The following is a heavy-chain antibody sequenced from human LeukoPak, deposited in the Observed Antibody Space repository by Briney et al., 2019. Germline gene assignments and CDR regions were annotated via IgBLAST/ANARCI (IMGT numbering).Heavy chain of an antibody. J-gene: IGHJ6*03. CDR3: ARSIAAAGPKKYYYYYMDV. CDR2: IYYSGST. CDR1: GGSISSHY. Sequence: PSETLSLTCTVSGGSISSHYWSWIRQPPGKGLEWIGYIYYSGSTNYNPSLKSRVTISVDTSKNQFSLKLSSVTAADTAVYYCARSIAAAGPKKYYYYYMDVWGKGTTVTVSS. D-gene: IGHD6-13*01. V-gene: IGHV4-59*11.